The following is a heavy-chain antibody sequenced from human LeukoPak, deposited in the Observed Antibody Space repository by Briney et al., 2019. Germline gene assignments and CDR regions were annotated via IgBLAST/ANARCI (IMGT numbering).Heavy chain of an antibody. CDR2: INSDGSST. CDR1: GFTFSSYW. D-gene: IGHD5-18*01. J-gene: IGHJ5*02. Sequence: GGSLRLSCAASGFTFSSYWMHWVRQAPGKGLVWVSRINSDGSSTYFADSVKGRFSISRDNAKNTLYLQMNSLRAEDTAVYYCTRGYGDWFDPWGQGTLVTVSS. V-gene: IGHV3-74*01. CDR3: TRGYGDWFDP.